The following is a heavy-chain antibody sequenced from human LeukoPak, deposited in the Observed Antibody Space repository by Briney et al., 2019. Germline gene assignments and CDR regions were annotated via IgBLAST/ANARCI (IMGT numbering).Heavy chain of an antibody. Sequence: PSETLSLTCTVSGYSISSGYYWGWIRQPPGKGLEWIGSIYHSGSTYYNPSLKSRVTISVDTSKNQFSLKLSSVTAADTAVYYCARSGDSSGYYWYYFDYWGQGTLVTVSS. V-gene: IGHV4-38-2*02. D-gene: IGHD3-22*01. CDR3: ARSGDSSGYYWYYFDY. CDR1: GYSISSGYY. CDR2: IYHSGST. J-gene: IGHJ4*02.